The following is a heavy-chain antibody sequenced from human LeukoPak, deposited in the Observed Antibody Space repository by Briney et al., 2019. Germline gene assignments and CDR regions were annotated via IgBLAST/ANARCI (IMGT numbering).Heavy chain of an antibody. CDR2: ISSSSSYI. J-gene: IGHJ6*02. CDR3: ARGRDMVRGDNPYGMDV. D-gene: IGHD3-10*01. V-gene: IGHV3-21*01. CDR1: GFTFSSYS. Sequence: GGSLRLSCAASGFTFSSYSMNWVRQAPGKGLEWVSSISSSSSYIYYADSVKGRFTISRDNAKNSLYLQMNSLRAEDTAVYYCARGRDMVRGDNPYGMDVWGQGTTVTVSS.